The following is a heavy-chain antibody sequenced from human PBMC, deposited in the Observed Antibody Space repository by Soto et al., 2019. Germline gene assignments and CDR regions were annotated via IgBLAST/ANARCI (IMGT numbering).Heavy chain of an antibody. J-gene: IGHJ4*02. Sequence: QVQLVQSGAEVKKPGASVKVSCKASGYTFTSYAMHWVRQAPGQRLEWMGWINAGNGNTKYSQKFQGRVTITRDTSASTAYMELSSLRYEDTAVYYCARDSDSSGYYYFDYWGQGTLVTVSS. CDR2: INAGNGNT. D-gene: IGHD3-22*01. V-gene: IGHV1-3*01. CDR3: ARDSDSSGYYYFDY. CDR1: GYTFTSYA.